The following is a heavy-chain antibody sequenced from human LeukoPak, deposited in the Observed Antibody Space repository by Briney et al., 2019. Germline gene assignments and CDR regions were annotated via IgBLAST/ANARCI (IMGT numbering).Heavy chain of an antibody. CDR2: IYTSGST. V-gene: IGHV4-61*02. D-gene: IGHD1-26*01. Sequence: SQTLSLICTVSGGSISSGSYYWSWIRQPAGKGLEWIGRIYTSGSTNYNPSLKSRVTISVDTSKNQFSLKLSSVTAADTAVYYCARGGSIVGATIDYWGQGTLVTVSS. J-gene: IGHJ4*02. CDR1: GGSISSGSYY. CDR3: ARGGSIVGATIDY.